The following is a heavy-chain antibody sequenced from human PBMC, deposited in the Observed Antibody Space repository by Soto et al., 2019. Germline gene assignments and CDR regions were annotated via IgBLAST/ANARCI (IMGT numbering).Heavy chain of an antibody. CDR3: ARGAHCCSARRFRGSSWNWFDH. CDR1: GGSISSGGYY. Sequence: QVQLQESRPGLVKPSQTLSLTGTVSGGSISSGGYYWSWISKHPGKVLDWIGYIYDSGRAYYNPSLKSPVQVSVDTSKSKSYLKLSSVTAADTAVYYCARGAHCCSARRFRGSSWNWFDHWGQGTLCTVSS. J-gene: IGHJ5*02. V-gene: IGHV4-31*01. D-gene: IGHD2-2*01. CDR2: IYDSGRA.